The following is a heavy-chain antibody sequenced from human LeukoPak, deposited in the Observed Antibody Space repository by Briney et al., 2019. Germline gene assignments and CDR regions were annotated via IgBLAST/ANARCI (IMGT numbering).Heavy chain of an antibody. CDR2: INPNSGGT. D-gene: IGHD4-17*01. CDR3: AGLRPLHDYGDYRERDAFDI. Sequence: GASVKVSCKAAGYTFTGYYMHWVRQAPGQGLEWMGWINPNSGGTNYAQKFQGRVTMTRDTSISTAYMELSRLRSDDTAVYYCAGLRPLHDYGDYRERDAFDIWGQGTMVTVSS. J-gene: IGHJ3*02. CDR1: GYTFTGYY. V-gene: IGHV1-2*02.